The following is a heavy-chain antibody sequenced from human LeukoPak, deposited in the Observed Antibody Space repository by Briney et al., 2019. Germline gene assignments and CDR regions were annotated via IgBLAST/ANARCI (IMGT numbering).Heavy chain of an antibody. J-gene: IGHJ4*02. CDR2: IYYSGST. V-gene: IGHV4-59*01. CDR1: GGSMSSYY. D-gene: IGHD3-10*01. Sequence: AETLSLTCTVSGGSMSSYYWSWIRQPPGNGLECIGYIYYSGSTYYNPSLECRVTISVDMSKNQFSLKLKSVTAADTAVYYCARVAGGVTQYFDHWGQGTMVTVSS. CDR3: ARVAGGVTQYFDH.